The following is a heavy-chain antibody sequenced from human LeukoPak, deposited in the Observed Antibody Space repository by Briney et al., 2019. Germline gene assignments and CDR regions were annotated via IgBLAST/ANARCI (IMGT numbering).Heavy chain of an antibody. CDR3: ARGLFISVAATDY. CDR1: GYTFTSYD. J-gene: IGHJ4*02. CDR2: MNPNSGNT. D-gene: IGHD6-19*01. Sequence: GASVKVSCKAAGYTFTSYDINWVRQATGQGLEWMGWMNPNSGNTGYAQKFQGRVTMTRNTSISTAYMELSSLRSEDTAVYYCARGLFISVAATDYWGQGTLVTVSS. V-gene: IGHV1-8*01.